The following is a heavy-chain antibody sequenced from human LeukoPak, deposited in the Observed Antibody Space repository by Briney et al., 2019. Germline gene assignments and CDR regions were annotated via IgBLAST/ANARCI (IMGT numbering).Heavy chain of an antibody. CDR1: GFTFSSYS. D-gene: IGHD6-19*01. J-gene: IGHJ4*02. CDR2: ISSSSSYI. V-gene: IGHV3-21*04. CDR3: AKILSSGWYYFDY. Sequence: PGGSLRLSCAASGFTFSSYSMNWVRQAPGKGLEWVSSISSSSSYIYYADSVKGRFTISRDNAKNSLYLQMNSLRAEDTATYFCAKILSSGWYYFDYWGRGTLVTVSS.